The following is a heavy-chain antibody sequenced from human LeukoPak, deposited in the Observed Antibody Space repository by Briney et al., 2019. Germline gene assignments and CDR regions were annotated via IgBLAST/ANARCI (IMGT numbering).Heavy chain of an antibody. Sequence: GESLQISCKGSGYSFTSYWIGWVRQLPGKGLEWMGIIYPGDSDTRYSPSFQGQVTISADKSISTAYLQWSSLKASDTAMYYCARRQPQVNRITMIVVAPVEGAFDIWGQGTMVTVSS. D-gene: IGHD3-22*01. CDR3: ARRQPQVNRITMIVVAPVEGAFDI. CDR2: IYPGDSDT. V-gene: IGHV5-51*01. J-gene: IGHJ3*02. CDR1: GYSFTSYW.